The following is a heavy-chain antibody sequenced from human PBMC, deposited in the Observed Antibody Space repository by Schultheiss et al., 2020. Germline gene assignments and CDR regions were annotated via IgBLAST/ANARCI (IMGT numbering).Heavy chain of an antibody. CDR3: ASVPYDFWSCYHPNYFDY. J-gene: IGHJ4*02. CDR2: IYYIGTT. V-gene: IGHV4-61*01. CDR1: GGSVRSGSYY. Sequence: SETLSLTCTVSGGSVRSGSYYWSWIRQPPGKGLEWIGCIYYIGTTNYNPSLKSRVTISVDTSKNQFSLKLSSVTAADTAVYYCASVPYDFWSCYHPNYFDYWGQGTLVTVSS. D-gene: IGHD3-3*01.